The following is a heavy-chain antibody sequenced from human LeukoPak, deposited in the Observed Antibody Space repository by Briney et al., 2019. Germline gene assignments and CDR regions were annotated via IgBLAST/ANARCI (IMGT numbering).Heavy chain of an antibody. D-gene: IGHD6-13*01. CDR1: GGSISSYY. CDR2: ISGSGGST. J-gene: IGHJ4*02. V-gene: IGHV3-23*01. Sequence: PSETLSLTCTVSGGSISSYYWSWVRQAPGKGLEWVSAISGSGGSTYYADSVKGRFTISRDNSKNTLYLQMNSLRAEDTAVYYCAKSPSSSWYTGCDWGQGTLVTVSS. CDR3: AKSPSSSWYTGCD.